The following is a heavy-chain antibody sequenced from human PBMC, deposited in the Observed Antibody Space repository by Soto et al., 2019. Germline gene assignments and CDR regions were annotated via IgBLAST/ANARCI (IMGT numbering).Heavy chain of an antibody. CDR1: GGSISSYY. D-gene: IGHD7-27*01. V-gene: IGHV4-59*08. Sequence: SETLSLTCAVSGGSISSYYWSWIRQPPGKGLEWIGYIYYSGSTNYNPSLKSRVTISVDTSKNQFSLKLSSVTAADTAVYYCARRWGRTFDYWGQGTLVTVSS. CDR2: IYYSGST. J-gene: IGHJ4*02. CDR3: ARRWGRTFDY.